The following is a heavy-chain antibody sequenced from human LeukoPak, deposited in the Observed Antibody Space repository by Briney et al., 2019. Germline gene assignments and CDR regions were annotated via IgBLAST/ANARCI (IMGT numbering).Heavy chain of an antibody. CDR3: ARVQWELRGVGSYFEY. Sequence: PGGSLRLSCVVSGFTFSSYRMGWVRQAPGKGLEWVANIKQDGSEKYYVDSVKGRFTMSRDNAKNSLYLQMNSLRAEDTAVYYCARVQWELRGVGSYFEYWGRGALVTVSS. CDR2: IKQDGSEK. CDR1: GFTFSSYR. J-gene: IGHJ4*02. D-gene: IGHD1-26*01. V-gene: IGHV3-7*01.